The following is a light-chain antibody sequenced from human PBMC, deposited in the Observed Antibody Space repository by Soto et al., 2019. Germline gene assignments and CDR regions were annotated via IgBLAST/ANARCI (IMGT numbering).Light chain of an antibody. CDR3: QQANSFPIT. Sequence: DIQMTQSPSSVSASVGYTVTITCRASQGLKFLAWYQQKPGKAPRLLIYEATNLQSGVPPRFSGSGSGTDFTLTISSLQPEDFATYFCQQANSFPITFGQGTQLEIK. CDR1: QGLKF. J-gene: IGKJ5*01. CDR2: EAT. V-gene: IGKV1-12*01.